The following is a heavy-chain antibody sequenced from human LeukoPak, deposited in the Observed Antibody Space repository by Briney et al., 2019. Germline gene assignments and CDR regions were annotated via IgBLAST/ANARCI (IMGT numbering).Heavy chain of an antibody. CDR3: ARSMIRGSSGAFDI. J-gene: IGHJ3*02. V-gene: IGHV5-51*01. CDR1: GYTFTSYW. CDR2: IYPADSDT. Sequence: GESLKISCEGPGYTFTSYWIGWVRQMPGKGLEWMGIIYPADSDTRYSPSFQGQVTISADKSTSTAYLQWSSLKASDTAMYYCARSMIRGSSGAFDIWGQGTMVTVSS. D-gene: IGHD3-10*01.